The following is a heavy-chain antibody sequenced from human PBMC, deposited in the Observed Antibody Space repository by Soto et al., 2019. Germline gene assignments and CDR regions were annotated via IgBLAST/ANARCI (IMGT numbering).Heavy chain of an antibody. CDR2: IWYDGSNK. CDR1: GFTFSSYG. Sequence: GGSLRLSCAASGFTFSSYGMHWVRQAPGKGLEWVAVIWYDGSNKYYADSVKGRFTISRDNSKNTLYLQMNSLRAEDTAVYYCARDGEFGYDYVWGSYRSYGMDVWGQGTTVTVSS. J-gene: IGHJ6*02. CDR3: ARDGEFGYDYVWGSYRSYGMDV. V-gene: IGHV3-33*01. D-gene: IGHD3-16*02.